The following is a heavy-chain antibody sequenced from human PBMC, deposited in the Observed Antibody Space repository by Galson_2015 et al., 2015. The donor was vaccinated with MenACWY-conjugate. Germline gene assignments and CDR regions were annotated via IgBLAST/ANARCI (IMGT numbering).Heavy chain of an antibody. V-gene: IGHV3-30-3*01. CDR2: ISEDGNNK. Sequence: SLRLSCAASGFTFRSYFLHWVRQAPGKGLEWVAVISEDGNNKNYADSVKGRFTISRDNSKNTLYLQMNTLRAEDTAVYYCAREGNDYDFWSTYYYYFDYWGQGTLVTVSS. CDR1: GFTFRSYF. J-gene: IGHJ4*02. D-gene: IGHD3-3*01. CDR3: AREGNDYDFWSTYYYYFDY.